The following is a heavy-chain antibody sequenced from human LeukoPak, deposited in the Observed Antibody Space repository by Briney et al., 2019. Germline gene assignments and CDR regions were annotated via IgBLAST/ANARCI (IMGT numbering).Heavy chain of an antibody. Sequence: SETLSLTCTVSGGSISSYYWSWIRRPPGKGLEWIGYIYYSGSTNYNPSLKSRVTISVDTSKNQFSLKLSSVTAADTAVYYCARQGPYNWNDVPYYFDYWGQGTLVTVSS. J-gene: IGHJ4*02. CDR1: GGSISSYY. V-gene: IGHV4-59*08. CDR2: IYYSGST. D-gene: IGHD1-20*01. CDR3: ARQGPYNWNDVPYYFDY.